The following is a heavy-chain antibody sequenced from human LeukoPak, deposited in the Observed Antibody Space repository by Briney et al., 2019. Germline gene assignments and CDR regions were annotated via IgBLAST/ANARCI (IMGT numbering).Heavy chain of an antibody. D-gene: IGHD3-3*01. CDR2: IYYSGST. V-gene: IGHV4-59*08. Sequence: SETLSLTCTVSGGSISSYYWSWIRQPPGKGLEWIGYIYYSGSTNYNPSLKSRVTISVDTSKNQFSLKLSSVTAADTAVYYRARNSRDFWSGYYHYYFDYWGQGTLVTVSS. J-gene: IGHJ4*02. CDR3: ARNSRDFWSGYYHYYFDY. CDR1: GGSISSYY.